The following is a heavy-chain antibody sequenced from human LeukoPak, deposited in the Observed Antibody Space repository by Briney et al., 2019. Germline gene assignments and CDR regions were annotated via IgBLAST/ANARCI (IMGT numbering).Heavy chain of an antibody. CDR1: GFTFSSYW. CDR2: IKQDGSEK. Sequence: GGSLRLSCAASGFTFSSYWMSWVRQAPGKGLEWVANIKQDGSEKYYVDSVKGRFTISRDNAKNSPYLQMNSLRAEDTAVYYCARAGVVARWYSSGYYFDYWGQGALVTVSS. J-gene: IGHJ4*02. CDR3: ARAGVVARWYSSGYYFDY. V-gene: IGHV3-7*01. D-gene: IGHD3-22*01.